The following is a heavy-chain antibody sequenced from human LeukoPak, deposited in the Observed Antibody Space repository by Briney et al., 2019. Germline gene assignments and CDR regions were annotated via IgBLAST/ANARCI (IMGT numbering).Heavy chain of an antibody. J-gene: IGHJ4*02. V-gene: IGHV1-46*01. Sequence: GASVKVSCKASGYTFTSYYMHWVRQAPGQGLEWMGIINPSGGSTSYAQKFQGRVTMTRDTSTSTVYMELSSLRSEDTAVYYCARESLNYYDSSGYYYSYWGQGTLVTVSS. CDR2: INPSGGST. D-gene: IGHD3-22*01. CDR1: GYTFTSYY. CDR3: ARESLNYYDSSGYYYSY.